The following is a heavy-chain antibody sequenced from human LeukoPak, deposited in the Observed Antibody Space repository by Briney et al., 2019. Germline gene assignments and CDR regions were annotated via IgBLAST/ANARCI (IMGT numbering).Heavy chain of an antibody. CDR2: FSGSGGST. J-gene: IGHJ4*02. CDR1: GSTFSSYA. D-gene: IGHD3-9*01. Sequence: GGSLRLSCAASGSTFSSYATSWVRHAPGKGLDWGSAFSGSGGSTYYADSVKSRFTISRDNSKNTLYLQMTSLRAEDTAVYYRAKADRCFDWLLSFDYWGQGTLVTVSS. CDR3: AKADRCFDWLLSFDY. V-gene: IGHV3-23*01.